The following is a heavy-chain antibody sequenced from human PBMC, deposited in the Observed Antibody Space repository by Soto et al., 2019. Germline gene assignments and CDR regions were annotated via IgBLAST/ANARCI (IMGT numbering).Heavy chain of an antibody. J-gene: IGHJ4*02. Sequence: GGSLRLSCAASGFTFSSYGMHWVRQAPGKGLEWVAVISYDGSNKYYADSVKGRFTISRDNSKNTLYLQMNSLRAEDTAVYYCAKALVTPDRPFDYWGQGTLVTVSS. CDR1: GFTFSSYG. D-gene: IGHD6-13*01. V-gene: IGHV3-30*18. CDR3: AKALVTPDRPFDY. CDR2: ISYDGSNK.